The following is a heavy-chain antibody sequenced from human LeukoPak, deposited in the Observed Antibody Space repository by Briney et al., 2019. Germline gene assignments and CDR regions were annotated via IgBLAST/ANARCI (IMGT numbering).Heavy chain of an antibody. CDR1: GFTFSSYW. J-gene: IGHJ6*03. CDR2: IKQDGSEK. Sequence: GGSLRLSCAASGFTFSSYWMSWVRQAPGKGLEWVANIKQDGSEKYYVDSVKGRSTISRDNAKNSLYLQMNSLRAEDTAVYYCAKNNYYYYYMDVWGKGTTVTVSS. CDR3: AKNNYYYYYMDV. V-gene: IGHV3-7*01.